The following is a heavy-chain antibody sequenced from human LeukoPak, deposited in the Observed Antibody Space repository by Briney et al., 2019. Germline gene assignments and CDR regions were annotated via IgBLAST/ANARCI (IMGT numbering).Heavy chain of an antibody. Sequence: PSETLSLTCAVSGYSISSGYYWGWIRQAPGRGLEWIGSIYHSGSTHYTPSLKSRVPISVDTPKNQFSLKLSAVTAADTAVYYCARNGTSSYFDYWGQGTLVTVSS. CDR2: IYHSGST. CDR1: GYSISSGYY. D-gene: IGHD2-2*01. V-gene: IGHV4-38-2*01. CDR3: ARNGTSSYFDY. J-gene: IGHJ4*02.